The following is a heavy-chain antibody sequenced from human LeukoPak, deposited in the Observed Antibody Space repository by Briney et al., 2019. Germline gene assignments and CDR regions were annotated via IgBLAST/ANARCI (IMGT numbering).Heavy chain of an antibody. J-gene: IGHJ6*03. CDR3: ARGAITSCSGGSCYHSGGYYYYYMDV. CDR2: IIPIFGTA. D-gene: IGHD2-15*01. V-gene: IGHV1-69*01. Sequence: GSSVKVSCKASGGTFSSYAISWVRQAPGQGLEWMGGIIPIFGTANYAQKFQGRVTITADESTSTAYMELSSLRSEDTAVYYCARGAITSCSGGSCYHSGGYYYYYMDVWGKGTTVTVSS. CDR1: GGTFSSYA.